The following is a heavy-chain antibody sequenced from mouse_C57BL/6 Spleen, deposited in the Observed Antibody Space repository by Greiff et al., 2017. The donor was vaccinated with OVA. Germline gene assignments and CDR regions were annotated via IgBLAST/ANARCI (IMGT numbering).Heavy chain of an antibody. CDR1: GYAFTTYL. CDR3: ARFDPAWVAY. Sequence: QVQLKQSGAELVRPGTSVKVSCKASGYAFTTYLIEWVKQRPGQGLEWICVINPGSGGTNYNGKFKGKETLTADKSSSTAYMQLSSLTSEDSAVYVCARFDPAWVAYWGQGTLVTVSA. V-gene: IGHV1-54*01. J-gene: IGHJ3*01. CDR2: INPGSGGT.